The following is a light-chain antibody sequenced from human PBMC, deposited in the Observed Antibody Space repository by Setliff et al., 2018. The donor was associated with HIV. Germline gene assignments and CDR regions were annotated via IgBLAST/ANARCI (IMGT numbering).Light chain of an antibody. CDR1: SSDIGYYNY. J-gene: IGLJ3*02. Sequence: QSALAQPASVSGSPGQSITISCTGTSSDIGYYNYVSWYQQHPGKAPKLMIYDVTKRPSGLSNRFSGSKSGNTASLTISGLQAEDEADYYCCSYVGRNIWVFGGGTKVTV. CDR3: CSYVGRNIWV. V-gene: IGLV2-23*02. CDR2: DVT.